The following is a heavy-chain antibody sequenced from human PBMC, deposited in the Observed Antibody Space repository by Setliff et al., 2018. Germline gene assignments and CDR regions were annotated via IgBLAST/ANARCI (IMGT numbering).Heavy chain of an antibody. J-gene: IGHJ5*02. D-gene: IGHD2-15*01. Sequence: TSETVSLTCAVYGGSVSGYYWSWIRQPPGKGLEWIGYIYDSGITNYNPSLKSRVTISVDTSKNQIFLKVKSVTAADTAVYYCARDVVAAFGWFDPWGQGTLVTVSS. CDR1: GGSVSGYY. V-gene: IGHV4-59*02. CDR2: IYDSGIT. CDR3: ARDVVAAFGWFDP.